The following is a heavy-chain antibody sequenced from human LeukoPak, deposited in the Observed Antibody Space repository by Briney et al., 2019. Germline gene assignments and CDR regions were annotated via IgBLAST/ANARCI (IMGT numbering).Heavy chain of an antibody. CDR1: GFTFSSYG. V-gene: IGHV3-33*01. CDR3: ARGLGSGSYFDY. D-gene: IGHD3-10*01. CDR2: IWYDGSNK. Sequence: PGRSLRLSCAASGFTFSSYGMHWVRQAPGKGLEWVAVIWYDGSNKYYADSVKGRFTISRDKSKNTLYLQMNSLRAEATAVYYCARGLGSGSYFDYWGQGTLVTVSS. J-gene: IGHJ4*02.